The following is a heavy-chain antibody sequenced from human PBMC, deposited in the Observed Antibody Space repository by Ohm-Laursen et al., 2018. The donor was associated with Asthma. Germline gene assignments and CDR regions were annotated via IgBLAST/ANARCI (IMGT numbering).Heavy chain of an antibody. CDR3: ASGAVAVAGTTGLDY. D-gene: IGHD6-19*01. CDR1: GLPFSNFW. CDR2: IYPDGSEK. V-gene: IGHV3-7*02. J-gene: IGHJ4*02. Sequence: SLRLSCAASGLPFSNFWMSWVRQAPGKGLEWVANIYPDGSEKYYVDSVDGRFTISRDNAKNSLYLQMNSLRAEDTAVFYCASGAVAVAGTTGLDYWGQGTLVTVSS.